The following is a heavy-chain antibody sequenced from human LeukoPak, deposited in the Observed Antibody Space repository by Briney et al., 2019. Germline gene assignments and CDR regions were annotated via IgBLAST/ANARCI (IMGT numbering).Heavy chain of an antibody. D-gene: IGHD6-13*01. CDR1: GHNFSSRW. Sequence: GGSLRLSCAASGHNFSSRWMNWVRQAPGQGLEWVASIKEDGSEKHYVDSVRGRFTISRDNGKNSLYLQMNSLRAEDTAVYYCARDSGWWRFDFWGQGTLVTVSS. CDR2: IKEDGSEK. J-gene: IGHJ4*02. CDR3: ARDSGWWRFDF. V-gene: IGHV3-7*03.